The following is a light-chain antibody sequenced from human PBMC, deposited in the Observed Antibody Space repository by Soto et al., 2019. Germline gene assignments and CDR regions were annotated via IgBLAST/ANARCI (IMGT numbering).Light chain of an antibody. Sequence: DILMTQSPSSQSAVVGDRVTITCRASQNIGKYLNWYQQKPGKAPNLLIYAASSLQSGVPPRFSGSGSGTDFTLTISSLQPEDFATYYCEQSYATPYTFGQGTKLEIK. CDR1: QNIGKY. V-gene: IGKV1-39*01. J-gene: IGKJ2*01. CDR3: EQSYATPYT. CDR2: AAS.